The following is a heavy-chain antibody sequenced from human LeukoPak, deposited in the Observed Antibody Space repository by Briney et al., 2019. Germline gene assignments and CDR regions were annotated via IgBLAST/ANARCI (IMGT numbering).Heavy chain of an antibody. V-gene: IGHV1-69*13. D-gene: IGHD5-12*01. J-gene: IGHJ3*02. CDR1: GGTFSSYA. Sequence: SVKVSCKASGGTFSSYAISWVRQAPGQGLEWMGGITPIFGTANYAQKFQGRVTITADESTSTAYMELSSLRSEDTAVYYCAREKEGLRPERAFDIWGQGTMVTVSS. CDR3: AREKEGLRPERAFDI. CDR2: ITPIFGTA.